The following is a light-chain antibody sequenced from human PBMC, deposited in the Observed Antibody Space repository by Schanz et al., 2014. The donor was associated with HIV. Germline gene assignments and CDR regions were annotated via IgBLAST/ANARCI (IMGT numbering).Light chain of an antibody. CDR3: QAYESSLSGLV. V-gene: IGLV1-44*01. CDR2: NNS. Sequence: QSVLTQTPSFSFTPGQRVLLSFSFLTSPLFLNLLNWYQHLPGTTPKLLIYNNSQRPSGVPDRFSGSKSGTSASLAITGLQAEDEAEYYCQAYESSLSGLVFGGGTKLTVL. J-gene: IGLJ3*02. CDR1: TSPLFLNL.